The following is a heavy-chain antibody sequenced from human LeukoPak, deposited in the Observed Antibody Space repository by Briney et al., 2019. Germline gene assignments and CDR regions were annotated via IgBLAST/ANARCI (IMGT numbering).Heavy chain of an antibody. CDR3: ASSVWWPYYFDY. Sequence: KPSETLSLTCTVSGGSISSYYWSWIRQPAGKGLEWIGSIYYDGSTYYNPSLKSRVTISVDTPKNYFSLKLSSVTAADTAVYYCASSVWWPYYFDYWGQGTLVTVSS. J-gene: IGHJ4*02. CDR1: GGSISSYY. V-gene: IGHV4-59*05. D-gene: IGHD4/OR15-4a*01. CDR2: IYYDGST.